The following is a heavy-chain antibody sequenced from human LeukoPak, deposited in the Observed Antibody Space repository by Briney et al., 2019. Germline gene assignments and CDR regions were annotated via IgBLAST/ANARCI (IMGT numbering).Heavy chain of an antibody. CDR1: GGTFSSYA. V-gene: IGHV1-69*06. CDR3: ATTNGVWFGELSLAPYFDY. Sequence: SVKVSCKASGGTFSSYAISWVRQAPGQGLEWMGGIIPIFGTANYAQKFQGRVTITADKSTSTAYMGLSSLRSEDTAVYYCATTNGVWFGELSLAPYFDYWGQGTLVTVSS. D-gene: IGHD3-10*01. J-gene: IGHJ4*02. CDR2: IIPIFGTA.